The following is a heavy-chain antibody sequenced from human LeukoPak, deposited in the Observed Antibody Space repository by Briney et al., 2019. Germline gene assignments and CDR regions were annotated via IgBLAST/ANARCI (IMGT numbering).Heavy chain of an antibody. CDR1: GFTFSNYW. D-gene: IGHD6-6*01. Sequence: GGSLRLSCAASGFTFSNYWVHWVRQAPGKGLVWVSRINRDGSTTKYADSVKGRFTVSRDNAKNTLNLQMNSLRAEDTAVYYCARPLPVKYSSPLDYWGQGTLVTVSS. CDR2: INRDGSTT. CDR3: ARPLPVKYSSPLDY. J-gene: IGHJ4*02. V-gene: IGHV3-74*03.